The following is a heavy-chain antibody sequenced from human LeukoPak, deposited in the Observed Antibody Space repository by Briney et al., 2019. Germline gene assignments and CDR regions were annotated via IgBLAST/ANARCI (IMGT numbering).Heavy chain of an antibody. V-gene: IGHV3-23*01. CDR3: AKAHYDFWSGYYY. J-gene: IGHJ4*02. CDR2: ISGSGGST. CDR1: GFAFSSYA. Sequence: GGSLRLSCAASGFAFSSYAMSWVRQAPGKGLEWVSAISGSGGSTYYADSVKGRFTISRDNSKNTLYLQMNSLRAEDTAVYYCAKAHYDFWSGYYYWGQGTLVTVSS. D-gene: IGHD3-3*01.